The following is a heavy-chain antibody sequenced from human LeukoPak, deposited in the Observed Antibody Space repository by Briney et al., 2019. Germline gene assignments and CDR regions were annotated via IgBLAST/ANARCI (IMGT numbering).Heavy chain of an antibody. CDR3: ARDFGYSGYDGYFDY. J-gene: IGHJ4*02. CDR2: INAGNGNT. V-gene: IGHV1-3*01. D-gene: IGHD5-12*01. Sequence: ASVKVSCKASGYTFTSYAMHLVRQAPGQRLEWMGGINAGNGNTKYSQKVQGRVTITRDKSASTAYMELRSMRSEDTAVYYCARDFGYSGYDGYFDYWGQGTLVTVSS. CDR1: GYTFTSYA.